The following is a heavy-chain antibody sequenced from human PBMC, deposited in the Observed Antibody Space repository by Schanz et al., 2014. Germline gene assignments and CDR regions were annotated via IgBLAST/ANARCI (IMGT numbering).Heavy chain of an antibody. CDR3: ARPPPLVRGIAGWFGP. CDR1: GFNFITFA. J-gene: IGHJ5*02. V-gene: IGHV3-23*04. Sequence: EVHLVESGGGLVQPGGSLRLSCAASGFNFITFAMSWVRQAPGKGPEWVSAIGGDASRTYYADSVKGRFTISRDNSKSTLYPKRTTLRAADTPVYYCARPPPLVRGIAGWFGPWGQGSLVTVSS. D-gene: IGHD3-10*01. CDR2: IGGDASRT.